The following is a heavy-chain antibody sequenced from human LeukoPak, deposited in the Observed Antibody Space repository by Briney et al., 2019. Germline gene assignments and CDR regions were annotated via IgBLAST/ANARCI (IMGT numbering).Heavy chain of an antibody. CDR3: ARHQTGYGSGWCYDY. CDR1: GYTFTSYG. V-gene: IGHV1-18*04. J-gene: IGHJ4*02. D-gene: IGHD6-19*01. Sequence: ASVKVSCKASGYTFTSYGISWVRQAPGQGLEWMGWISAYNGNTNYAQKLQGRVTMTTDTSTSTAYMELRSLRSDDTAVYYCARHQTGYGSGWCYDYWGQGTLVTVSS. CDR2: ISAYNGNT.